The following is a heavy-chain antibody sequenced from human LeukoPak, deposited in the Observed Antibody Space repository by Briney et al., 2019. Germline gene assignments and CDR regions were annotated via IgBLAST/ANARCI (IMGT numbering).Heavy chain of an antibody. CDR2: IYSGGST. CDR1: GGSISSNN. CDR3: ARGPYYYDSSGYYERMGYFQH. V-gene: IGHV3-66*01. Sequence: PSGTLSLTCAVSGGSISSNNWWSWVRQAPGKGLEWVSVIYSGGSTYYADSVKGRFTISRDNSKNTLYLQMNSLRAEDTAVYYCARGPYYYDSSGYYERMGYFQHWGQGTLVTVSS. D-gene: IGHD3-22*01. J-gene: IGHJ1*01.